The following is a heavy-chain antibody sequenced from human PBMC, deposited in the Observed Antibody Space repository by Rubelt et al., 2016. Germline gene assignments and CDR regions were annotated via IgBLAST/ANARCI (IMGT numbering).Heavy chain of an antibody. Sequence: QGQLVQSGGEVKKPGASVKVSCKASGGPFSSYAITWVRQAPGQGLEWMGGIIPISRTANYARKFQGRVTMTADDSTSTAYMELRSLRSDDTAVYYCARGHSSGWNAFDIWGQGTMVTVSS. J-gene: IGHJ3*02. V-gene: IGHV1-69*13. CDR1: GGPFSSYA. D-gene: IGHD6-19*01. CDR3: ARGHSSGWNAFDI. CDR2: IIPISRTA.